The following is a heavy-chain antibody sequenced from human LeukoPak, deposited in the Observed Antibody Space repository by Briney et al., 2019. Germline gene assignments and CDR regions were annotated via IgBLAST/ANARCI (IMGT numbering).Heavy chain of an antibody. CDR2: ISSSSSTI. V-gene: IGHV3-48*01. J-gene: IGHJ4*02. CDR3: AKDPYYDSSGNFDY. Sequence: PGGSLRLSCAASGFTFSSYSMNWVRQAPGKGLEWVSYISSSSSTIYYADSVKGRFTISRDNAKNSLYLQMNSLRAEDTAVYYCAKDPYYDSSGNFDYWGQGTLVTVSS. D-gene: IGHD3-22*01. CDR1: GFTFSSYS.